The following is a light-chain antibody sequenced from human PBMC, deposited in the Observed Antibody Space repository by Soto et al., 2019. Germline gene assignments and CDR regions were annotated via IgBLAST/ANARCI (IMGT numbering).Light chain of an antibody. Sequence: DIQMTQSPSSLSASVGDRVTITCRASQSITTYLNWYQEKPGKAPKLLIYAASSLQSGVPSRFSGSGSGTDFTLTVSHLQPEDFATYYCQQTYSTPRTLGQRTKVEIK. J-gene: IGKJ1*01. CDR2: AAS. V-gene: IGKV1-39*01. CDR1: QSITTY. CDR3: QQTYSTPRT.